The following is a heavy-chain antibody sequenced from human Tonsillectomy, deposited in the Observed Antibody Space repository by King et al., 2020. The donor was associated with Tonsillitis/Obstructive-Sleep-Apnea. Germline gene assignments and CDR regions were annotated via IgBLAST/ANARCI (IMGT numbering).Heavy chain of an antibody. CDR3: ARDQDYYDSSGYYRNFDY. CDR1: GYTFTGYY. J-gene: IGHJ4*02. V-gene: IGHV1-2*02. Sequence: VQLVESGAEVKKPGASVKVSCKASGYTFTGYYMHWVRQAPGQGLEWMGWINPNSGGTNYAQKFQGRVTMTRDTSISTAYMELSRLRSDETAVYYCARDQDYYDSSGYYRNFDYWGQGTLVTVSS. CDR2: INPNSGGT. D-gene: IGHD3-22*01.